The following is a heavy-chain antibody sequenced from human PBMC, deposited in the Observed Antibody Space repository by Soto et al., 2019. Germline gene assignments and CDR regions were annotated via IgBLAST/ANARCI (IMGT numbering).Heavy chain of an antibody. CDR2: ISSSGSTI. D-gene: IGHD3-22*01. V-gene: IGHV3-48*03. CDR3: ARDGDYYDSSGYPLFDY. J-gene: IGHJ4*02. Sequence: EVQLVESGGGLVQPGGSLRLSCAASGFTFSSYEMNWVRQAPGKGLEWVSYISSSGSTIYYADSVKGRFTISRDNAKNSLYLQMNSLRAEDTAAYYCARDGDYYDSSGYPLFDYWGQGTLVTVSS. CDR1: GFTFSSYE.